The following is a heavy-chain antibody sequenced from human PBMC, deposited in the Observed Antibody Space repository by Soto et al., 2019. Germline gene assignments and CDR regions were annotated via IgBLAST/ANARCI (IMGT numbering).Heavy chain of an antibody. Sequence: EVQLVETGGGLIQPGGSLRLSCAASGFTVSSNYMSWVRQAPGKGLEWVSVIYSGGSTYYADSVKGRFTISRDNSKNTLYLQMNSLRAEDTAVYYCARSPRDSSGYYWFDPWGQGTLVTVSS. CDR3: ARSPRDSSGYYWFDP. CDR1: GFTVSSNY. CDR2: IYSGGST. D-gene: IGHD3-22*01. J-gene: IGHJ5*02. V-gene: IGHV3-53*02.